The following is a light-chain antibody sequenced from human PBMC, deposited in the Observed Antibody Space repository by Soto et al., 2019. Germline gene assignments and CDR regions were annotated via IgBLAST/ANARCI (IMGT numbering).Light chain of an antibody. CDR3: MQATQSYT. V-gene: IGKV2-28*01. J-gene: IGKJ2*01. CDR2: LGS. CDR1: QSLLHSNGYNY. Sequence: DIVMTQSPLSLPVTPGEPASISCRSSQSLLHSNGYNYLDWYLQKPGQSPQLLIYLGSNRASGVPDRFSGSGSGTDFTLKISRVEAEDVGVYYCMQATQSYTFGQGTKVDIK.